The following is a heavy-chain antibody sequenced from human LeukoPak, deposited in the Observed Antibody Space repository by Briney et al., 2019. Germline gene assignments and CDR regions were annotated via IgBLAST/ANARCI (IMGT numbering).Heavy chain of an antibody. D-gene: IGHD2-8*01. J-gene: IGHJ4*02. CDR3: AKAFGTNGYFQLPIDF. Sequence: RGSLRLSRAASGFTFSNNAMSWVRQAPGKGLECVSAITGTIATGDPPYYADSVKGRFTISRDNSRNTLYLQLNDLRAEDTAIYYCAKAFGTNGYFQLPIDFWGQGTLVTVSS. CDR2: ITGTIATGDPP. V-gene: IGHV3-23*01. CDR1: GFTFSNNA.